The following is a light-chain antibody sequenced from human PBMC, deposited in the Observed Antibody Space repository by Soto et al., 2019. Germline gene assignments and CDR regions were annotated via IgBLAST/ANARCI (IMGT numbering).Light chain of an antibody. J-gene: IGLJ1*01. CDR1: SSDVGGYNY. V-gene: IGLV2-8*01. CDR2: EVS. CDR3: ASYADSSSDFDL. Sequence: QSALTQPPSASGSPGQSVTISCTGTSSDVGGYNYVSWYQQHPGKAPKLIIYEVSQRPSGVPDRFSGSKSGNTASLTVSGLRAEDEADYYCASYADSSSDFDLFGTGTKLTFL.